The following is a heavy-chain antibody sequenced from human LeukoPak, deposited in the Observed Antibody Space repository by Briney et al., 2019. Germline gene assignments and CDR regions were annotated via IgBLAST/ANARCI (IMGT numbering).Heavy chain of an antibody. D-gene: IGHD6-13*01. V-gene: IGHV4-61*10. CDR1: GGSISSGSYY. CDR3: ARAIAAAYFDY. J-gene: IGHJ4*02. Sequence: PSQTRSLTCTVSGGSISSGSYYWSWIRQPAGKGLEWIGYIYYSGSTNYNPSLKSRVTISVDTSKNQFSLKLSTVTAADTAVYYCARAIAAAYFDYWGQGTLVTVSS. CDR2: IYYSGST.